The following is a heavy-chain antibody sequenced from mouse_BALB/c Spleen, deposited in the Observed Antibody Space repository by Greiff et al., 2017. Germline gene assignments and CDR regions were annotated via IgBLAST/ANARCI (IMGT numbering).Heavy chain of an antibody. CDR3: ARSHYRYDGGYAMDY. CDR1: GDSITSGY. Sequence: EVKLQESGPSLVKPSQTLSLTCSVTGDSITSGYWNWIRKFPGNKLEYMGYISYSGSTYYNPSLKSRISITRDTSKNQYYLQLTSVTTEDTATYYCARSHYRYDGGYAMDYWGQGTSVTVSS. J-gene: IGHJ4*01. V-gene: IGHV3-8*02. D-gene: IGHD2-14*01. CDR2: ISYSGST.